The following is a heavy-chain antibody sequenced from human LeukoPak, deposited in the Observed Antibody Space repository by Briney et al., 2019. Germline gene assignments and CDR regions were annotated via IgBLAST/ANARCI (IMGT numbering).Heavy chain of an antibody. V-gene: IGHV4-34*01. CDR2: INHSGST. CDR3: ARGGVRNNWNNFDY. Sequence: SETLSLTCAVYGGSFSGYDWSWIRQSPGKGLEWIGEINHSGSTNYNPSLKSRFTISVDTSKNQFSLKLSSVTAADTAVYYCARGGVRNNWNNFDYWGQGTLVTVSS. CDR1: GGSFSGYD. D-gene: IGHD1-20*01. J-gene: IGHJ4*02.